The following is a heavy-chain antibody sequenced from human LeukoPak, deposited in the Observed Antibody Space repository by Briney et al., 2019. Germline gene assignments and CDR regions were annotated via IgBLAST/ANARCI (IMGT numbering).Heavy chain of an antibody. V-gene: IGHV3-53*01. Sequence: GGSLRLSCAASGFTVSSNYMSWVRQAPGKGLEWVSVIYSGGSTYYADSVKGRFTISRDNSKNTLYLQMNSLRAEDTAVYYCARDSTDYGDYDYYYMDVWGKGTTVTVSS. D-gene: IGHD4-17*01. CDR2: IYSGGST. CDR1: GFTVSSNY. J-gene: IGHJ6*03. CDR3: ARDSTDYGDYDYYYMDV.